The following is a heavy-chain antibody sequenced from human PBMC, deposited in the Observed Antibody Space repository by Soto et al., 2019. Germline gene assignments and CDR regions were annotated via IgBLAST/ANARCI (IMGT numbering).Heavy chain of an antibody. D-gene: IGHD3-22*01. CDR2: ISYDGSNK. V-gene: IGHV3-30*18. Sequence: PGGSLRLSCAASGFTFSSYGMHWVRQAPGKGLEWVAVISYDGSNKYYADSVKGRFTISRDNSKNTLYLQMNSLRAEDTAVYYCAKGDPPSEHVYYDSSGYYLKPFDYWGQGTLVNVSS. CDR3: AKGDPPSEHVYYDSSGYYLKPFDY. J-gene: IGHJ4*02. CDR1: GFTFSSYG.